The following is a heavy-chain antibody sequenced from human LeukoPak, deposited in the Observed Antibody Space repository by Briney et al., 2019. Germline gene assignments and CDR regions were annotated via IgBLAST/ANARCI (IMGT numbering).Heavy chain of an antibody. CDR2: IRSKANNYAT. V-gene: IGHV3-73*01. D-gene: IGHD6-6*01. Sequence: GGSLRLSCAASGFTFSASAVHWVRQASGRGLEWIGRIRSKANNYATAYTDPLKGRFTVSRDDSKNTAYLQMNSLKTEDSAVYFCARDSSSEGPLDYWGQGTLVTVSS. CDR3: ARDSSSEGPLDY. J-gene: IGHJ4*02. CDR1: GFTFSASA.